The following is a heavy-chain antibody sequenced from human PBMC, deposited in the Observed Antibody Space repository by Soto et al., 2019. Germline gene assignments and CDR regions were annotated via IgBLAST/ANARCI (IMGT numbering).Heavy chain of an antibody. CDR1: GFTFSSYA. CDR3: AKDTRSVVTAIRSAFDI. Sequence: EVQLLESGGGLVQPGGSLRLSCAASGFTFSSYAMSWVRQAPGKGLEWVSAISGSGGSTYYADSVKGRFTISRDNSKNTLYLQMNSVGAEDAAVYYCAKDTRSVVTAIRSAFDIWGQGTMVTVSS. V-gene: IGHV3-23*01. CDR2: ISGSGGST. D-gene: IGHD2-21*02. J-gene: IGHJ3*02.